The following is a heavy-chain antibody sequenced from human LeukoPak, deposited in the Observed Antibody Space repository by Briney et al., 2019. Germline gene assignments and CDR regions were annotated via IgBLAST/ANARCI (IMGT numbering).Heavy chain of an antibody. Sequence: GGSLRLSCAASEFNFGNSAMTWVRQAPGKGLEWVSGISGGSTYYADSVKGQFTISRDSSRSTLFLQMNSLRAEDTAVYYCAKGPQVGSGYHPDYWGQGTLVTVSS. CDR2: ISGGST. V-gene: IGHV3-23*01. CDR1: EFNFGNSA. J-gene: IGHJ4*02. D-gene: IGHD3-22*01. CDR3: AKGPQVGSGYHPDY.